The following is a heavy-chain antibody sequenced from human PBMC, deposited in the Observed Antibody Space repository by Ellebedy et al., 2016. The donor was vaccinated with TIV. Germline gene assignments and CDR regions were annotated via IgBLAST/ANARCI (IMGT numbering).Heavy chain of an antibody. V-gene: IGHV3-21*01. CDR1: GFTFSSYS. J-gene: IGHJ4*02. Sequence: GESLKISCAASGFTFSSYSMNWVRQAPGKGLEWVSSISSSSSYIYYADSVKGRFTISRDNAKNSLYLQMNSLRAEDTAVYYWAREGGYSGYENFDYWGQGTLVTVSS. CDR2: ISSSSSYI. CDR3: AREGGYSGYENFDY. D-gene: IGHD5-12*01.